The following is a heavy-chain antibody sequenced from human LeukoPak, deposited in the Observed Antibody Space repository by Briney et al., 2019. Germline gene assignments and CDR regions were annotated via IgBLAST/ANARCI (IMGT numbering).Heavy chain of an antibody. CDR3: ARNYDLWSGYGMDV. CDR2: IYYSGST. D-gene: IGHD3-3*01. CDR1: GGSIRSSSYY. V-gene: IGHV4-39*07. Sequence: SETLSLTCTVSGGSIRSSSYYWGWIRQPPGKGLEWVGNIYYSGSTYYNPSLESRVTIPVDTSMTQFSLRLSSVTAADTAVYYCARNYDLWSGYGMDVWGKGTTVTVSS. J-gene: IGHJ6*04.